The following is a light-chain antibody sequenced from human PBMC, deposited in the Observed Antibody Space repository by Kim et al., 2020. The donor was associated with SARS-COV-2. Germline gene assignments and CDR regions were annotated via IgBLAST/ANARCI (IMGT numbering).Light chain of an antibody. V-gene: IGLV3-19*01. CDR3: SSRDNRGDHVV. CDR1: SLRSYY. CDR2: GKN. J-gene: IGLJ3*02. Sequence: SSELTQDPAVSVALGQTVRITCQGDSLRSYYASWYRQKPGQAPILVIYGKNNRPSGIPDRFSGSSSGNTATLTVTGAQAVDEADYYCSSRDNRGDHVVFGGGTKLTVL.